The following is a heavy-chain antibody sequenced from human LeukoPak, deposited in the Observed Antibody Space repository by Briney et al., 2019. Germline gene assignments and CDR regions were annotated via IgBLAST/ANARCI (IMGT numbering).Heavy chain of an antibody. V-gene: IGHV3-23*01. Sequence: GGSLRLSCAASGFTFSSYAMSWVRQAPGKGLEWVSASSGSGGSTYYADSVKGRFTISRDNSKNTLYLQMNSLRAEDTAVYYCAKDSGHCGGDCYTDYWGQGTLVTVSS. CDR3: AKDSGHCGGDCYTDY. CDR1: GFTFSSYA. J-gene: IGHJ4*02. CDR2: SSGSGGST. D-gene: IGHD2-21*02.